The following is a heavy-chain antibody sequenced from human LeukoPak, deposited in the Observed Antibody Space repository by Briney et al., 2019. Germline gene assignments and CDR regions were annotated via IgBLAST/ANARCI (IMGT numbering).Heavy chain of an antibody. V-gene: IGHV3-66*02. J-gene: IGHJ4*02. Sequence: PGGSLRLSCAASGFTFSSYAMSWVRQAPGKGLEWVSVIYSGGSTYYADSVKGRFSISRDNSKNTLYLQMNSLRAEDTAVYYCARVDYWGQGTLVTVSS. CDR2: IYSGGST. CDR3: ARVDY. CDR1: GFTFSSYA.